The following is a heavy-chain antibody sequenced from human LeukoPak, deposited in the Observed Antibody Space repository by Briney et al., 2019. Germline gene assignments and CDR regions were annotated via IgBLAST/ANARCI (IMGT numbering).Heavy chain of an antibody. CDR2: INPNSGGT. CDR3: ARERAHRLVSGYDPYYYGMDV. Sequence: SVKVSFKASGYTFTGYYMHWVRQAPGQGLEWMGWINPNSGGTNYAQKFQGWVTMTRDTSISTAYMELSRLRSDDTAVYYCARERAHRLVSGYDPYYYGMDVWGKGTTVTVSS. V-gene: IGHV1-2*04. J-gene: IGHJ6*04. CDR1: GYTFTGYY. D-gene: IGHD5-12*01.